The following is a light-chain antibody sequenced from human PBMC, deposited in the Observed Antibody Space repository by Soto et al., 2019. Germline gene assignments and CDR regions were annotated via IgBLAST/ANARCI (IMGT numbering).Light chain of an antibody. Sequence: QPVLTQPPSASGTPGQRVTISCSGSRTNIGSNTVSWYQQLPGMAPKLLIYTNTQWPSGVPDRFSGSKSGTSASLAISGLQSEDEADYYCVTWDSSLSAVVFGGGTKLTVL. V-gene: IGLV1-44*01. CDR3: VTWDSSLSAVV. CDR2: TNT. CDR1: RTNIGSNT. J-gene: IGLJ2*01.